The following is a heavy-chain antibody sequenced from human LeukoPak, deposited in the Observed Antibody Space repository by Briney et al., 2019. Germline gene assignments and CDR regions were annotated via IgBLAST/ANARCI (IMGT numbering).Heavy chain of an antibody. V-gene: IGHV1-69*04. Sequence: SVKVSCKASGGTFSSYAISWVRQAPGQGLEWMGRIIPILGIANYAQKFQGRVTITADRSTSTAYMELSSLRSEDTAVYYCAREYYYDSSGYSDPFDYWGQGTLVTVSS. D-gene: IGHD3-22*01. CDR2: IIPILGIA. J-gene: IGHJ4*02. CDR1: GGTFSSYA. CDR3: AREYYYDSSGYSDPFDY.